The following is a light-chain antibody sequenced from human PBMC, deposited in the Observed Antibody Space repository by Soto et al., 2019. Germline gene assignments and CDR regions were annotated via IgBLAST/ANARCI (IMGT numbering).Light chain of an antibody. J-gene: IGLJ2*01. CDR3: QSYESRLFGSVV. Sequence: QSVLTQPPSVSGAPGQRITISCTGSSSNIGAGYDVHWYQQLPGTAPKLLIYVNSNRPSGVPDRFSGSKSGTSASLSITGFQVEDEADYYCQSYESRLFGSVVFGGGTKLTVL. CDR2: VNS. CDR1: SSNIGAGYD. V-gene: IGLV1-40*01.